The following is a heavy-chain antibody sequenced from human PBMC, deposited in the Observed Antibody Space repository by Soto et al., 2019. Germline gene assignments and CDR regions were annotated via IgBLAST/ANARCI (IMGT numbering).Heavy chain of an antibody. CDR2: ISGSGGST. J-gene: IGHJ6*02. Sequence: GSLRLSCAASGFTFSSYAMSWVRQAPGKGLEWVSAISGSGGSTYYADSVKGRFTISRDNSKNTLYLQMNSLRAEDTAVYYCAKTYYDFWSGPPWYYYGLEVWGQGTTVTVSS. CDR1: GFTFSSYA. CDR3: AKTYYDFWSGPPWYYYGLEV. V-gene: IGHV3-23*01. D-gene: IGHD3-3*01.